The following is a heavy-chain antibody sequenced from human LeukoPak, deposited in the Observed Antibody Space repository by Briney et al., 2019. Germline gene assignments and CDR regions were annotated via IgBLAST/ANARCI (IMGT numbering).Heavy chain of an antibody. J-gene: IGHJ4*02. CDR1: GFSFSSYW. CDR3: ASQPAVIDLDC. Sequence: GGSLRLSCAASGFSFSSYWMTWVRQAPGKGLEWVANINPDGDKKTYVDSVKGRFTISRDNARNALYLQKSSLGVDDTAVYYCASQPAVIDLDCWGQGALVTVSS. CDR2: INPDGDKK. D-gene: IGHD2/OR15-2a*01. V-gene: IGHV3-7*01.